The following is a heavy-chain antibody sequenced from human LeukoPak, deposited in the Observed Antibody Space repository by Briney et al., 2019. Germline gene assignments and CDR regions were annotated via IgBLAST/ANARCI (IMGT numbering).Heavy chain of an antibody. Sequence: GGSLRLSCAASGFTFSNYAMSWVRQAPGKGLEWVSALSGSGASTYYADSVKGRFTISRDNSKNTLFLQMNSLRVEDTAVYYCAKDSQYSGSYYGFNWFDPWGQGTLVTVSS. CDR3: AKDSQYSGSYYGFNWFDP. D-gene: IGHD1-26*01. J-gene: IGHJ5*02. CDR1: GFTFSNYA. V-gene: IGHV3-23*01. CDR2: LSGSGAST.